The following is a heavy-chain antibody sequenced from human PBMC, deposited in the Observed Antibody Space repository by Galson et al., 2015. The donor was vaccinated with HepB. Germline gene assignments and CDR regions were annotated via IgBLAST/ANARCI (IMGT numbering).Heavy chain of an antibody. Sequence: SLRLSCAASGFAFSDYHMSWIRPAPGQGLEWVSYISSSSSYTNYADSVKGRFTISRDNAKNSLYPQMNSLRAEDTAVYYCARVHGAGSYIYVDYWGQGTLVTVSS. D-gene: IGHD1-26*01. V-gene: IGHV3-11*06. CDR3: ARVHGAGSYIYVDY. J-gene: IGHJ4*02. CDR2: ISSSSSYT. CDR1: GFAFSDYH.